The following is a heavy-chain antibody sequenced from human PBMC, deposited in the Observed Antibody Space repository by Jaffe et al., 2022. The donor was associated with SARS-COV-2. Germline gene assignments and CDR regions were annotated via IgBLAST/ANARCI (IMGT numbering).Heavy chain of an antibody. J-gene: IGHJ3*02. CDR3: AAEYYYDSSGYPGAFDI. CDR2: IIPILGIA. CDR1: GGTFSSYT. V-gene: IGHV1-69*02. Sequence: QVQLVQSGAEVKKPGSSVKVSCKASGGTFSSYTISWVRQAPGQGLEWMGRIIPILGIANYAQKFQGRVTITADKSTSTAYMELSSLRSEDTAVYYCAAEYYYDSSGYPGAFDIWGQGTMVTVSS. D-gene: IGHD3-22*01.